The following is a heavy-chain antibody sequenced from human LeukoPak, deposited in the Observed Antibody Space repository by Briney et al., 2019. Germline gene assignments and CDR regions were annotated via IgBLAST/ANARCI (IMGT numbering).Heavy chain of an antibody. Sequence: PGGSLRLSCEVSGFNVSSNFMGWVRRTPEKGLEWVSLIYSGGSTYYPDSVKGRFTISRDNSKNTLHLQMNSLRAEDTAVYNCARDTDYYGSGRHGYFDHWGQGTLVTVSS. V-gene: IGHV3-66*01. J-gene: IGHJ1*01. CDR1: GFNVSSNF. CDR3: ARDTDYYGSGRHGYFDH. CDR2: IYSGGST. D-gene: IGHD3-10*01.